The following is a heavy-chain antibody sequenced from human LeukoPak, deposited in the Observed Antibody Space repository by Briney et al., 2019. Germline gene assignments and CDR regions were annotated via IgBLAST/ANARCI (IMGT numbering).Heavy chain of an antibody. J-gene: IGHJ4*02. CDR1: GGSISSGDND. Sequence: SETLSLTCTLSGGSISSGDNDWRWIRQPPGRGLEWIGYIFYSGSTHYNPSLKSRLPISVHTSNNQFSLKLSSVTAAATAVYYCARDPGTSPLDYWGQGTMVTVSS. D-gene: IGHD1-1*01. CDR3: ARDPGTSPLDY. CDR2: IFYSGST. V-gene: IGHV4-30-4*02.